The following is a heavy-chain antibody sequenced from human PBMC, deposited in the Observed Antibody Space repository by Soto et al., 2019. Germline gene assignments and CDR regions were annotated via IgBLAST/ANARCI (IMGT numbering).Heavy chain of an antibody. CDR3: ANRRGACWHFDY. CDR2: VSIGGST. V-gene: IGHV3-23*01. J-gene: IGHJ4*02. D-gene: IGHD2-21*02. CDR1: GFTFSSYA. Sequence: DVQLLESGGGLVKPEGSLRLSCAASGFTFSSYAMGWVRQGPGKGLEWVAAVSIGGSTHYADSVRGRFTISRENSKHTLSLHMTSLTAEATAVYFCANRRGACWHFDYWGQGALVTVSS.